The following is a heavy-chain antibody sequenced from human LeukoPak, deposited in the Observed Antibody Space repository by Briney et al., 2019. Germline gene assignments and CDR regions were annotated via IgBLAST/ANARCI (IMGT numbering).Heavy chain of an antibody. Sequence: GGSLRLSCAASGFTFSSYAMSWVRQAPGKGLEWVSAISGSGGSTYYADSVKGRFTISRDNSKNTLYLQMNSLRAEDTAVYYCAKPKVGATSLTYFDLWGRGTLVTVSS. CDR1: GFTFSSYA. V-gene: IGHV3-23*01. CDR2: ISGSGGST. CDR3: AKPKVGATSLTYFDL. D-gene: IGHD1-26*01. J-gene: IGHJ2*01.